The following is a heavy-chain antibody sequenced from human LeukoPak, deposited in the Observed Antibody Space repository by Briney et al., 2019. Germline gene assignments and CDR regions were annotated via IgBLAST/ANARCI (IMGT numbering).Heavy chain of an antibody. CDR3: ARVWFGDCSGGMCYTSNYYYYVDV. V-gene: IGHV4-38-2*01. D-gene: IGHD2-15*01. J-gene: IGHJ6*03. CDR2: IYHSGST. CDR1: GYSISSGYY. Sequence: PSETLSLTCALSGYSISSGYYLGRIRQPPGKGLEWIGSIYHSGSTYYNPSLKSRVTISVDTSKNQFSLKQSSVTAADTAVYYCARVWFGDCSGGMCYTSNYYYYVDVWGKGTTVTVSS.